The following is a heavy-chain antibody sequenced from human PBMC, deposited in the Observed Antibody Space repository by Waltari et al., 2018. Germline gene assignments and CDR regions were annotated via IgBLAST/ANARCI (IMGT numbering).Heavy chain of an antibody. V-gene: IGHV1-2*02. CDR1: GFTFIGYY. CDR2: INPNSGGT. CDR3: ARDAPEVATGVFDP. J-gene: IGHJ5*02. D-gene: IGHD5-12*01. Sequence: QVQLVQSGAEVKKPGASVKVSCKASGFTFIGYYMHWVRQAPGEGLEWMGWINPNSGGTKYAQKFQGRVSMTRDTSISTAYMELTRLTSDDTAVYYCARDAPEVATGVFDPWGQGTLVTVSS.